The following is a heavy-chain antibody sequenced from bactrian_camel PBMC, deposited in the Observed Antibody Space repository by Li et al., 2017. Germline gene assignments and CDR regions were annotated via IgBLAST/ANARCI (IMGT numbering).Heavy chain of an antibody. CDR1: GYTYSTNC. CDR2: IYTGGGST. CDR3: AADRLACLTQMPRPMSPRAYNL. V-gene: IGHV3S1*01. Sequence: HVQLVESGGGSVPRGGSLRLSCAASGYTYSTNCMGWFRQAPGKEREGVAAIYTGGGSTYYADSVKGRFTISRDDAKNTVYLQMNSLRPEDTAMYYCAADRLACLTQMPRPMSPRAYNLWGQGTQVTVS. J-gene: IGHJ4*01. D-gene: IGHD1*01.